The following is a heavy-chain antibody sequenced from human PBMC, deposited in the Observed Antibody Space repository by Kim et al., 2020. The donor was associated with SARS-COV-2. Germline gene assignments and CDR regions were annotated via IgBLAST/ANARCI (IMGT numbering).Heavy chain of an antibody. Sequence: GGSLRLSCAASGFTFSDYYMSWIRQAPGKGLEWVSYISSSSSYTNYADSVKGRFTISRDNAKNSLYLQMNSLRAEDTAVYYCARMGIAAAGDYYYYYGMDVWGQGTTVTVSS. CDR2: ISSSSSYT. CDR3: ARMGIAAAGDYYYYYGMDV. D-gene: IGHD6-13*01. J-gene: IGHJ6*02. CDR1: GFTFSDYY. V-gene: IGHV3-11*03.